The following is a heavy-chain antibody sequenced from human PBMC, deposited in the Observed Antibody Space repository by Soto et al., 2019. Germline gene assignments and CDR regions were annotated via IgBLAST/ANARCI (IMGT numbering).Heavy chain of an antibody. V-gene: IGHV4-34*01. J-gene: IGHJ5*02. CDR2: INHSGST. CDR1: GGSFSGYY. CDR3: ARGGYCSGGSCYKLNWFDP. D-gene: IGHD2-15*01. Sequence: QVQLQQWGAGLLKPSETLSLTCAVYGGSFSGYYWSWIRQPPGKGLEWIGEINHSGSTNYNPSLKRRVTISVDTSKNQFSLKLSSVTAADTAVYYCARGGYCSGGSCYKLNWFDPWGQGTLVTVSS.